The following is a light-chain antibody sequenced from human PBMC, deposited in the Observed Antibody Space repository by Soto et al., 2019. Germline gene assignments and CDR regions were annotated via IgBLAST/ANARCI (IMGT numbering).Light chain of an antibody. V-gene: IGKV3-20*01. Sequence: EIVLTQSPGTLSLSPGERATLSCRASQSVSSSYLAWSQQKPGQAPRLLIYGASSRDTGIPDRFSGSGSGADFTLTISRLEPEDFAVYYCQQYCSAHLYTFGQGTKLQIK. CDR1: QSVSSSY. CDR3: QQYCSAHLYT. CDR2: GAS. J-gene: IGKJ2*01.